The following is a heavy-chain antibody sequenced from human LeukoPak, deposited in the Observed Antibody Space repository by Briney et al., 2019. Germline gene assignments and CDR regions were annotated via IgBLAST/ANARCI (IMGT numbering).Heavy chain of an antibody. CDR1: GFTFRSYG. V-gene: IGHV3-30*03. Sequence: GGSLRLSCAASGFTFRSYGMHWVRQAPGKGLEWVAVIPYDGSNKYYADSVKGRFTISRDNSKNTLYLQMNSLRAEDTAVYYCARELGSGGYYEYWGQGTLVTVSS. J-gene: IGHJ4*02. CDR2: IPYDGSNK. CDR3: ARELGSGGYYEY. D-gene: IGHD3-22*01.